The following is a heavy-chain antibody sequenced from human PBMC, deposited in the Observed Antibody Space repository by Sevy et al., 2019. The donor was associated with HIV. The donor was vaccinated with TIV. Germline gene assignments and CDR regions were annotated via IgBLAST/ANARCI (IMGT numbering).Heavy chain of an antibody. Sequence: GGSLRLSCAASGFTFTLYAIHWVRQAPGKGLEWVALISYSGTNKYYEDSVKGRFTISRDDSKNTAYLQMNNLGTDDTVVYYCGGVAVEYCTDDCSHRFDYWGQGTQVTVSS. J-gene: IGHJ4*02. D-gene: IGHD2-21*02. CDR3: GGVAVEYCTDDCSHRFDY. CDR1: GFTFTLYA. CDR2: ISYSGTNK. V-gene: IGHV3-30-3*01.